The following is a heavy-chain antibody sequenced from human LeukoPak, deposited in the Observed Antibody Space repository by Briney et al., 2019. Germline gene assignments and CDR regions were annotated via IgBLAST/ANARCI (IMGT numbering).Heavy chain of an antibody. V-gene: IGHV3-7*01. D-gene: IGHD7-27*01. CDR2: IKDDGSEK. Sequence: PGGSLRLSRAASGLNFRKSWMTWVRQAPGRGLEWVANIKDDGSEKFYVDSVKGRFTTSRDDAKSSLYLQMNSLRAEDTAVYYCTNWGDTWGLDFWGQGVLVSVSS. J-gene: IGHJ4*02. CDR3: TNWGDTWGLDF. CDR1: GLNFRKSW.